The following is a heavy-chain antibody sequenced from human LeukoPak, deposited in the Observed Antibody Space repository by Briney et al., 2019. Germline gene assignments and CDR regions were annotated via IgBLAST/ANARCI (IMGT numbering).Heavy chain of an antibody. CDR3: ERDTGPSGTAFDY. D-gene: IGHD2-2*01. J-gene: IGHJ4*02. CDR2: IYYSGST. Sequence: SEALSLTCTVSGGTISSSSSYWVWIRQPPGKGLEWIGTIYYSGSTYYNPSLKSRVTISVDTSKNQFSLKLSSVIAADTAVYYCERDTGPSGTAFDYWGQGTLVTVSS. V-gene: IGHV4-39*07. CDR1: GGTISSSSSY.